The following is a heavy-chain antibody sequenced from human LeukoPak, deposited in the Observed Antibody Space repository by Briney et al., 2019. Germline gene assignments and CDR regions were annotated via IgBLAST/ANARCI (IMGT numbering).Heavy chain of an antibody. V-gene: IGHV3-33*08. D-gene: IGHD3-10*01. J-gene: IGHJ4*02. CDR2: IWYDGSNQ. Sequence: GGSLRLSCAASGFXFSNFWIHWVRQAPGKGLEWVAVIWYDGSNQFYADSVKGRFTISRDNSKNTLYLQMNSLRDDDAAVYYCASLYFYGSGRYPNLDYWGQGTLVTVSS. CDR1: GFXFSNFW. CDR3: ASLYFYGSGRYPNLDY.